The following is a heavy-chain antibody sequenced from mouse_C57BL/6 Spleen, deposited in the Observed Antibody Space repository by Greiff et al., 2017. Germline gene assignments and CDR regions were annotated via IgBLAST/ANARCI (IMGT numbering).Heavy chain of an antibody. V-gene: IGHV5-4*01. D-gene: IGHD3-2*02. Sequence: EVQLVESGGGLVKPGGSLKLSCAASGFTFSSYAMSWVRQTPEKRLEWVATISHGGSYTDYPDNVKGQFTISRDNAKNNLYLQMSHLKSEDTAMYYCARDGDSSDAFAYWGQGTLVTVSA. CDR3: ARDGDSSDAFAY. J-gene: IGHJ3*01. CDR1: GFTFSSYA. CDR2: ISHGGSYT.